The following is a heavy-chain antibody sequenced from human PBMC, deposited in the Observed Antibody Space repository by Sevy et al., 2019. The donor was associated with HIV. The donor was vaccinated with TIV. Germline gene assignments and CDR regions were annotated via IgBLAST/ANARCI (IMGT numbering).Heavy chain of an antibody. V-gene: IGHV4-59*08. CDR1: GGSITSLY. J-gene: IGHJ4*02. CDR3: AGENAWGRGYS. CDR2: IYYNGHI. Sequence: SETLSLACTVSGGSITSLYWNWIRQPPGKGLEWIANIYYNGHINHNPSLKSRVTSSLDTSKNQFSLRLSSGTAADTAMYYCAGENAWGRGYSWGQGTLVTVSS. D-gene: IGHD1-26*01.